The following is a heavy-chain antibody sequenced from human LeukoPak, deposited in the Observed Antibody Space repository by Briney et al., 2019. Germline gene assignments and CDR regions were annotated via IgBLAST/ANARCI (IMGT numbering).Heavy chain of an antibody. CDR1: GYTFTGYY. CDR2: MNPNSGDT. V-gene: IGHV1-8*02. D-gene: IGHD3-16*01. CDR3: ARVLRGGDRFDP. J-gene: IGHJ5*02. Sequence: ASVKVSCKASGYTFTGYYMHWVRQAPGQGLEWMGWMNPNSGDTGYAQKFQGRVTMTRNTSIITAYMELSSLRSEDTAVYCCARVLRGGDRFDPWGQGTLVTVSS.